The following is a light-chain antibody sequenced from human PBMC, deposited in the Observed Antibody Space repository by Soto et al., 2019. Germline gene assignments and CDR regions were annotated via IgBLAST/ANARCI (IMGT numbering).Light chain of an antibody. CDR3: CSYAGSYTHG. J-gene: IGLJ1*01. CDR2: DVS. Sequence: QSALTPPASVSGSPGQSITISCSGTISDVGGYNYVSWYQQHPVKAPKLMIYDVSKRPSGVPDRFSGSKSGNTASLTISGLQAEDEADYYCCSYAGSYTHGFGTGTKVTVL. V-gene: IGLV2-11*01. CDR1: ISDVGGYNY.